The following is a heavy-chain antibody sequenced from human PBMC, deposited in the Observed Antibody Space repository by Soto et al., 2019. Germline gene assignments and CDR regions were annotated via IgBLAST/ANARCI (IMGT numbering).Heavy chain of an antibody. CDR3: AKGQQRYYYDSSGYYPLFDY. CDR2: ISGSGGSK. V-gene: IGHV3-23*01. J-gene: IGHJ4*02. D-gene: IGHD3-22*01. CDR1: GFTFSSYA. Sequence: GGSLRLSCAASGFTFSSYAMSWVRQAPGKGLEWVSAISGSGGSKYYADSVKGRFTISRDNSKYTLYLQMNGLGADDTAVEYCAKGQQRYYYDSSGYYPLFDYWGQGTLVTVSS.